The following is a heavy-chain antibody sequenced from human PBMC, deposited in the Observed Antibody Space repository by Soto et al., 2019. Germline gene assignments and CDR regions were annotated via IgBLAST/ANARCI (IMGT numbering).Heavy chain of an antibody. J-gene: IGHJ3*02. D-gene: IGHD3-10*01. V-gene: IGHV3-23*01. CDR2: ISGSGGST. Sequence: PGGSLRLSCAASGFTFSSYAMIWVRQAPGKGLEWVSAISGSGGSTYYADSVKGRFTISRDNSKNTAYLQMNSLKTEDTAVYYCTTPPVVTMVRGVIITPDDTEIDAFDIWGQGTMVTVSS. CDR3: TTPPVVTMVRGVIITPDDTEIDAFDI. CDR1: GFTFSSYA.